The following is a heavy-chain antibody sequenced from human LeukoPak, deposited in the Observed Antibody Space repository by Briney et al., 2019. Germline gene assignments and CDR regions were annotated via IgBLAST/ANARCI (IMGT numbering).Heavy chain of an antibody. J-gene: IGHJ5*02. CDR3: ARGMWELLGERTTSNWFDP. D-gene: IGHD1-26*01. CDR2: IYYSGST. Sequence: SETLSLTCTVSGGSISSYYWSWIRQPPGKGLGWIGYIYYSGSTNYNPSLKRRVTISVDTSKNQFSLKLSSVPAADTAVSHCARGMWELLGERTTSNWFDPWGPGTPVTVSS. V-gene: IGHV4-59*08. CDR1: GGSISSYY.